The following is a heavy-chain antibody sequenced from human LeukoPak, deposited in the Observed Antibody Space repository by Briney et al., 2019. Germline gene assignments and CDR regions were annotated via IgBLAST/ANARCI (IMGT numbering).Heavy chain of an antibody. CDR1: GFTFSDYC. D-gene: IGHD2-2*01. CDR3: ARDLSSSTSCYSY. J-gene: IGHJ4*02. Sequence: GGSLRLSCAASGFTFSDYCMSWIRQAPGKGLEWVSYISSSGSTTYYADSVKGRFTISRDNAKNSLYLQMNSLRAEDTAVYYCARDLSSSTSCYSYWGQGTLVTVSS. V-gene: IGHV3-11*04. CDR2: ISSSGSTT.